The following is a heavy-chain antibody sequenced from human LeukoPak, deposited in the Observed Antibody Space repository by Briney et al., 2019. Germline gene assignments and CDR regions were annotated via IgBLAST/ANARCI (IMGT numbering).Heavy chain of an antibody. V-gene: IGHV3-23*01. CDR3: AKPQYDSSWYYFDY. CDR1: GFTFSTYA. Sequence: GGSLRLSCAASGFTFSTYAMSWVRQAPGKGLEWVSTISGNGVSTYYADSVKGRFTISRDNSKNTLWLQMNSLRAEDTALYYCAKPQYDSSWYYFDYWGQGTLVTVSS. J-gene: IGHJ4*02. CDR2: ISGNGVST. D-gene: IGHD6-13*01.